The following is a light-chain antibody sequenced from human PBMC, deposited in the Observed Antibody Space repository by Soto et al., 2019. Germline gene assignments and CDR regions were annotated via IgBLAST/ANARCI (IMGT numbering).Light chain of an antibody. CDR3: QQYYSTPRT. CDR2: WAS. Sequence: DIVMTQSPDSLAVSLGERATINCKSSQSVLYSSNNKNYLAWYQQTPGQPPKLLIYWASTRESGVPDRFSGSGSGTDFTLTISSLQAEDVAVYYYQQYYSTPRTFGQGTKVEIK. CDR1: QSVLYSSNNKNY. V-gene: IGKV4-1*01. J-gene: IGKJ1*01.